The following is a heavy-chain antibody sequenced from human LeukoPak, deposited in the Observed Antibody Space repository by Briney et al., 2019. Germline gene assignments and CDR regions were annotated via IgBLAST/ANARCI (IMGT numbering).Heavy chain of an antibody. D-gene: IGHD2-2*01. Sequence: GGSLRLSCAASGFTFSSYWMSWVRQAPGKGLEWVANIKQDGSEKYYADSVKGRFTISRDNSKNTLYLQMNSLRAEDTAVYYCAREYCSSTSCYGFDYWGQGTLVTVSS. CDR1: GFTFSSYW. CDR2: IKQDGSEK. CDR3: AREYCSSTSCYGFDY. V-gene: IGHV3-7*01. J-gene: IGHJ4*02.